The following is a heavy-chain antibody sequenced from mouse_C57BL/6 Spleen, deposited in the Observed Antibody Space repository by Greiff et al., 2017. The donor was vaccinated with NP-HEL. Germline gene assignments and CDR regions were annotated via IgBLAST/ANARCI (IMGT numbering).Heavy chain of an antibody. CDR2: INPNNGGT. Sequence: EVQLQQSGPELVKPGASVKISCKASGYTFTDYYMNWVKQSHGKSLEWIGDINPNNGGTSYNQKFKGKATLTVDKSSSTAYMELRSLTSEDSAVYYGARSGELSWFAYWGQGTLVTVAA. V-gene: IGHV1-26*01. CDR1: GYTFTDYY. D-gene: IGHD3-1*01. CDR3: ARSGELSWFAY. J-gene: IGHJ3*01.